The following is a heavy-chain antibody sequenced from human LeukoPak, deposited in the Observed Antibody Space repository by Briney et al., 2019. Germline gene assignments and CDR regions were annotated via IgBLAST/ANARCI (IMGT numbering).Heavy chain of an antibody. CDR2: ISGSGGST. CDR3: AKDITPYYYDSSGLPPLDY. J-gene: IGHJ4*02. V-gene: IGHV3-23*01. CDR1: GFTFSSYA. D-gene: IGHD3-22*01. Sequence: GGSLRLSCAASGFTFSSYAMSWVRQAPGKGLEWVSAISGSGGSTYYADSVKGRFTISRDNSKNTLYLQMNSRRAEDTAVYYCAKDITPYYYDSSGLPPLDYWGQGTLVTVSS.